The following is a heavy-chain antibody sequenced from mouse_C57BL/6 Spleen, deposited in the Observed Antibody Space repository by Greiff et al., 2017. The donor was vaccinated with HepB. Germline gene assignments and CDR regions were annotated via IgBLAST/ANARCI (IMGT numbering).Heavy chain of an antibody. J-gene: IGHJ1*03. CDR1: GYAFSSSW. D-gene: IGHD4-1*02. CDR2: IYPGDGDT. Sequence: QVQLQQPGPELVKPGASVKISCKASGYAFSSSWMHWVKQRPGKGLEWIGRIYPGDGDTNYNGKFKGKTTLTADKSSSTAYMQLSILTSEDSAVYCCAGTPTRTNYFDVWGTGTTVTVSS. V-gene: IGHV1-82*01. CDR3: AGTPTRTNYFDV.